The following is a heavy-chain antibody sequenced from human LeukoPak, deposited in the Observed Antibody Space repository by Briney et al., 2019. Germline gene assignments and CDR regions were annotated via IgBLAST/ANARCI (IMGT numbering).Heavy chain of an antibody. V-gene: IGHV1-2*02. CDR2: IHPGRGDT. Sequence: ASVKVSCKASGYTFTGYYMHWVRQAPGQGLEWMGWIHPGRGDTNYAQKFQGRVTMTRDTSISTAYLDLSSLRSDDTAVYYCARDGDYGTGSYYRGCIDSWGQGTPVTVSP. D-gene: IGHD3-10*01. CDR1: GYTFTGYY. CDR3: ARDGDYGTGSYYRGCIDS. J-gene: IGHJ4*02.